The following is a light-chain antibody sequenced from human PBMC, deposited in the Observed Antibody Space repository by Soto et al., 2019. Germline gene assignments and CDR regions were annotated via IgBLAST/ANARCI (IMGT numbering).Light chain of an antibody. CDR2: GAS. V-gene: IGKV3-20*01. CDR3: QQYGSSPPYT. J-gene: IGKJ2*01. CDR1: QRVSSSY. Sequence: EIVLTQSPGTLSLSPGERATLSCRASQRVSSSYLAWYQQKPGQAPRLLIYGASSRATGIPDRFSGSGSGTDVTLTISRLEPEDFAVYYCQQYGSSPPYTFGQGTKLEIK.